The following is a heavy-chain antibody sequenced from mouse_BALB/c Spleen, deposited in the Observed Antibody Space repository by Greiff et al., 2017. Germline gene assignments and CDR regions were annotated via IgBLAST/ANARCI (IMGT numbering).Heavy chain of an antibody. J-gene: IGHJ2*01. Sequence: QVTLKESGPGILQPSQTLSLTCSFSGFSLSTYGIGVGWIRQPSGKGLEWLAHIWWNDNKYYNTALKRRLTISKDTSNNQVFLKIASVDTADTATYYCARIYDGYWGYWGQGTTLTVSS. D-gene: IGHD2-3*01. CDR2: IWWNDNK. CDR1: GFSLSTYGIG. CDR3: ARIYDGYWGY. V-gene: IGHV8-11*01.